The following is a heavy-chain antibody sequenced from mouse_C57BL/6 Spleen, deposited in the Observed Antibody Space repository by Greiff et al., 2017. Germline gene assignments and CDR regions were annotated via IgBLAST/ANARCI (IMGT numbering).Heavy chain of an antibody. CDR1: GYTFTSYW. J-gene: IGHJ1*03. CDR2: IDPSDSET. Sequence: QVQLQQPGAELVRPGSSVKLSCKASGYTFTSYWMHWVKQRPIQGLEWIGNIDPSDSETHYNQKFKDKATLTVDKSSSTAYMQLSSLTSEDSAVYYCARLGFITTVVTHWYFDVWGTGTTVTVSS. D-gene: IGHD1-1*01. CDR3: ARLGFITTVVTHWYFDV. V-gene: IGHV1-52*01.